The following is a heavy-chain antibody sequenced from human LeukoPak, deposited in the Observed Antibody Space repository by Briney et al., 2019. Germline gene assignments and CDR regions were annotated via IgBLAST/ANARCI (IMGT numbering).Heavy chain of an antibody. J-gene: IGHJ4*02. CDR3: ERDEGYNYGHPFDY. V-gene: IGHV3-30-3*01. Sequence: PGGSLRLSCAASGFTFSSYTMHWVRQAPGKGLEWVTLILYDGSNKYYADSVKGRFTISRDNSKNTLYLQMNNMRTEDTAVYYCERDEGYNYGHPFDYWGQGALVTVSS. CDR1: GFTFSSYT. CDR2: ILYDGSNK. D-gene: IGHD5-18*01.